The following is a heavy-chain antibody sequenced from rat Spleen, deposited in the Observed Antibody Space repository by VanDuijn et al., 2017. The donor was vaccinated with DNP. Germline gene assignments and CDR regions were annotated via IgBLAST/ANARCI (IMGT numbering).Heavy chain of an antibody. CDR2: IRYDGGGT. CDR3: ARRTRGSPFDY. CDR1: GFTFSDYA. J-gene: IGHJ2*01. V-gene: IGHV5-17*01. Sequence: EVQLVESGGGLVQPGRSLKLSCAASGFTFSDYAMAWVRQAPTKDLEWVAYIRYDGGGTKYADSVKGRFTISRDNAKSTLYLQMDSLRSEDTATYYCARRTRGSPFDYWGQGVMVTVSS. D-gene: IGHD5-1*01.